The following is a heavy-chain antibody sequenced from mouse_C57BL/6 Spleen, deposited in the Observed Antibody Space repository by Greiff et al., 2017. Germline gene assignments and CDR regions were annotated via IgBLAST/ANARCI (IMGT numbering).Heavy chain of an antibody. V-gene: IGHV5-12*01. CDR3: ARQGSIYPPRWYFDV. CDR1: GFTFSDYY. D-gene: IGHD1-1*01. CDR2: ISNGGGST. J-gene: IGHJ1*03. Sequence: EVKLVEPGGGLVQPGGSLKLSCAASGFTFSDYYMYWVRQTPEKRLEWVAYISNGGGSTYYPDTVKGRFTISRDNAKNALYLQMSRLKSEDTAMYYCARQGSIYPPRWYFDVWGTGTTVTVSS.